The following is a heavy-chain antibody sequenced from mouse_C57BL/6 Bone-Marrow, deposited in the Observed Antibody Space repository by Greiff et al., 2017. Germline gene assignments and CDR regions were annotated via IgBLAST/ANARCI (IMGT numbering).Heavy chain of an antibody. CDR1: GYTFTSYW. Sequence: QVQLQQPGAELVMPGASVKLSCKASGYTFTSYWMHWVKQRPGQGLEWIGEIDPSDSYTNYNQKFKGKSTLTVAKSSSTAYMQLSSLTSEDSAVYYCARATDYYGSSYVVYYAMDYWGQGTSVTVSS. D-gene: IGHD1-1*01. V-gene: IGHV1-69*01. CDR3: ARATDYYGSSYVVYYAMDY. J-gene: IGHJ4*01. CDR2: IDPSDSYT.